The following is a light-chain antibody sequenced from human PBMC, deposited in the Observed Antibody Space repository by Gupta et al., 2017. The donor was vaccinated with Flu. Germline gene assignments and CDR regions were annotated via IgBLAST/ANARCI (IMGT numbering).Light chain of an antibody. J-gene: IGLJ3*02. CDR3: VLYMGSGWV. CDR1: SGSVSTSYY. CDR2: STN. V-gene: IGLV8-61*01. Sequence: QTVVTQEPSFSVSPGGTVTPTCGLSSGSVSTSYYPSWYQQTPGQAPRTLIYSTNTRSAGVPDRFSGSILGNKAALTITGAQADDESDYYCVLYMGSGWVFGGGTKLTVL.